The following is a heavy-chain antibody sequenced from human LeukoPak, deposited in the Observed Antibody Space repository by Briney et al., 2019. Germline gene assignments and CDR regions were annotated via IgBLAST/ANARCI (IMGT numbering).Heavy chain of an antibody. D-gene: IGHD4-11*01. CDR2: ITPILGIA. CDR1: GGTFSSYA. CDR3: ARGDSSFGY. V-gene: IGHV1-69*04. Sequence: ASVKVSCKASGGTFSSYAISWVRQAPGQGLEWMGRITPILGIANYAQKFQGRVTITADKSTSTAYMELSSLRSEDTAVYYCARGDSSFGYWGQGTLVTVSS. J-gene: IGHJ4*02.